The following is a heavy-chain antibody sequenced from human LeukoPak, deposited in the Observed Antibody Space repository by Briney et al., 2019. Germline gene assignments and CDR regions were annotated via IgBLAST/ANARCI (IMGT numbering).Heavy chain of an antibody. J-gene: IGHJ4*02. CDR3: ARVPNPDYGSGSWIFDY. D-gene: IGHD3-10*01. CDR2: IYHSGST. V-gene: IGHV4-39*07. CDR1: GGSISSSSYY. Sequence: SETLSLTCTVSGGSISSSSYYWGWIRQPPGKGLEWIGSIYHSGSTYYNPSLKSRVTISVDTSKNQFSLKLSSVTAADTAVYYCARVPNPDYGSGSWIFDYWGQGTLVTVSS.